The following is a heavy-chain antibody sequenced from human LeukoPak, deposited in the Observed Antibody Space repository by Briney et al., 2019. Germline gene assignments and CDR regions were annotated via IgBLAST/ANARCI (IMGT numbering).Heavy chain of an antibody. D-gene: IGHD5-24*01. CDR1: GFTFSNTY. CDR2: IYPNGNI. Sequence: PGGSLRLSCAVSGFTFSNTYMSWVRQAPGKGLEWVSLIYPNGNIYYADSVKGRFTISRDNSKNTLFLQVNSLRAEDTAIYYCARTFVSGDGYKVGYFDYWGQGTLVTVSS. V-gene: IGHV3-53*01. CDR3: ARTFVSGDGYKVGYFDY. J-gene: IGHJ4*02.